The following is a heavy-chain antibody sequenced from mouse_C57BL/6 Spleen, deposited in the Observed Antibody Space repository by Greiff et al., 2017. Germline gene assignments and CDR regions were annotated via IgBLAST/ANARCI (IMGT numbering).Heavy chain of an antibody. CDR3: ARSYGYDWFAY. CDR2: INPSTGGT. CDR1: GYSFTGYY. Sequence: EVKLQESGPELVKPGASVKISCKASGYSFTGYYMNWVKQSPEKSLEWIGEINPSTGGTTYNQKFKAKATLTVDKSSSTAYMQLKSLTSEDSAVYYCARSYGYDWFAYWGQGTLVTVSA. V-gene: IGHV1-42*01. D-gene: IGHD2-2*01. J-gene: IGHJ3*01.